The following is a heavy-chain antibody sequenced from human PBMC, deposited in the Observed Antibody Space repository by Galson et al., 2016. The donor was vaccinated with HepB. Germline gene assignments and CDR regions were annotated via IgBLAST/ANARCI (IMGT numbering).Heavy chain of an antibody. D-gene: IGHD5-18*01. CDR2: VNPSGSTT. J-gene: IGHJ4*02. Sequence: SVKVSCKASGNTFTNSYMHWVRQAPGQGLEWMGLVNPSGSTTSYAQKFQGRVTMTRDTSTSTIYMELNSLTSEDTAVYYCARGVWGGYNYGHFDYWGQGTLVTVSS. CDR1: GNTFTNSY. V-gene: IGHV1-46*01. CDR3: ARGVWGGYNYGHFDY.